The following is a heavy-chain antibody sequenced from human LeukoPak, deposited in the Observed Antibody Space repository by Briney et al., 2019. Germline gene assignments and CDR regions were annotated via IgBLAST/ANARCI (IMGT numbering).Heavy chain of an antibody. J-gene: IGHJ4*02. CDR1: GHTFTGYY. V-gene: IGHV1-2*02. CDR2: INTNSGGT. Sequence: ASVKVSCRASGHTFTGYYMHWVRQAPGQGLEYMGWINTNSGGTNYAQKFQGRVTMTRDTSISTAYMELSRLRSDDTAAYYCARSTVTTFMNYWGQGTLVTVSS. D-gene: IGHD4-17*01. CDR3: ARSTVTTFMNY.